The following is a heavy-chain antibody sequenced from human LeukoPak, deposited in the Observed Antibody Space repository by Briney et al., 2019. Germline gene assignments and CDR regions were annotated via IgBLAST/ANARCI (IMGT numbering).Heavy chain of an antibody. CDR1: GFTFSSYA. CDR3: ARSSDSSSLQYFQH. V-gene: IGHV3-23*01. J-gene: IGHJ1*01. D-gene: IGHD6-6*01. CDR2: ISGSGGST. Sequence: GGSLRLSCAASGFTFSSYAMSWVRQAPGKGLEWVSAISGSGGSTYYADSVKGRFTISRDNSKNTLYLQMNSLRAEDTAVYYCARSSDSSSLQYFQHWGQGTLVTVSS.